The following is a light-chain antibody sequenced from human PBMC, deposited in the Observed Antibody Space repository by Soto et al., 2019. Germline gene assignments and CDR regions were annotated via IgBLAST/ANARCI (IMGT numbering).Light chain of an antibody. Sequence: DIPMTQSPSSLSASVGDRVTITCQASQDISNYLNWYQQKPGKAPKLLIYDASNLETGVPSRFSGSGSGTDFTFTISSLQPEDIPTYYCQQYDNLPCAFGQGAKLEIK. CDR1: QDISNY. J-gene: IGKJ2*02. CDR2: DAS. V-gene: IGKV1-33*01. CDR3: QQYDNLPCA.